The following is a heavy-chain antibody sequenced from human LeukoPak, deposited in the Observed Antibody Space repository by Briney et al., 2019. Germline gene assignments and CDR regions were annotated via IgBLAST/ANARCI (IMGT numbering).Heavy chain of an antibody. CDR1: GFTFSSYA. CDR3: VRAETGDHVFNI. J-gene: IGHJ3*02. V-gene: IGHV3-30-3*01. D-gene: IGHD7-27*01. CDR2: ISYDGSNK. Sequence: GGSLRLSCAASGFTFSSYAMHWVRQAPGKGLEWVAVISYDGSNKYYADSVKGRFTISRDNSKNTLYLQMNSLRAEDTAVYYCVRAETGDHVFNIWGQGTMVTVSS.